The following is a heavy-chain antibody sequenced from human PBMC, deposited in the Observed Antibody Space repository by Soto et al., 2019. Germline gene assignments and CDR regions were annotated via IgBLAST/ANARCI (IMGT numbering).Heavy chain of an antibody. V-gene: IGHV3-48*02. Sequence: RLSCAASGFTLSTYSMNWVRQAPGKGLEWVSYISSSSSTIYYADSVKGRFTISRDNAKNSLYLQMNSLRDEDTAVYYCAREGDGYSYDAFDIWGQGTMVTVSS. CDR3: AREGDGYSYDAFDI. CDR1: GFTLSTYS. J-gene: IGHJ3*02. D-gene: IGHD4-4*01. CDR2: ISSSSSTI.